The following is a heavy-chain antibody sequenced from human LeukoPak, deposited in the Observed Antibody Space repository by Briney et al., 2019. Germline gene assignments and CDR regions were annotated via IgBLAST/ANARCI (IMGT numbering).Heavy chain of an antibody. CDR3: ARSPRSALNYYYYGMDV. Sequence: GGSLRLSCEASGFTVSSNYMNWVRQAPGKGLEWVSIIYSGGNTYYADSVKGRFTISRHNSENTVYLQMNSLRAEDTAVYYCARSPRSALNYYYYGMDVWGQGTTVTVSS. V-gene: IGHV3-53*04. J-gene: IGHJ6*02. CDR1: GFTVSSNY. CDR2: IYSGGNT.